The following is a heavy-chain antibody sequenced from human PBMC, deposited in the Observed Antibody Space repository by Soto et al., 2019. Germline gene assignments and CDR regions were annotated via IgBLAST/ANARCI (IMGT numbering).Heavy chain of an antibody. Sequence: EVPLLESGGGLVQPGGSLRLSCAASGFVFSSYAMSWVRQAPGKGLEWVSAISGSGTTAYYADSVKGRFISSRDNPRMTMYLQMSSLRAEATAVYFCAKATDGWFSAFEIWGQGTVVTVSS. CDR3: AKATDGWFSAFEI. J-gene: IGHJ3*02. CDR2: ISGSGTTA. D-gene: IGHD6-19*01. V-gene: IGHV3-23*01. CDR1: GFVFSSYA.